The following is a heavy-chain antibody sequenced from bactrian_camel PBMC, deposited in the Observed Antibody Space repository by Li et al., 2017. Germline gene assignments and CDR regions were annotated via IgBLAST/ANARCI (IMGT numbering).Heavy chain of an antibody. Sequence: HVQLVESGGGSAQAGGSLRLSCAARTGTYSRPCGGWFRQAVGKEREKVADIDRDGTTRYRDSVKGRFTISRDYADNTFYLQMNSLEPEDTARYYCAADSMYCGRRSSDQEIRPRDFGYCGKGTQVTV. V-gene: IGHV3S53*01. CDR3: AADSMYCGRRSSDQEIRPRDFGY. D-gene: IGHD1*01. CDR1: TGTYSRPC. CDR2: IDRDGTT. J-gene: IGHJ6*01.